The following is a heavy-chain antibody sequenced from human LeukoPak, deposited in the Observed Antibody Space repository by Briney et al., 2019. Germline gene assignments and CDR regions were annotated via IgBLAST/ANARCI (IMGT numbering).Heavy chain of an antibody. D-gene: IGHD5-12*01. J-gene: IGHJ4*02. CDR1: GYTFTGYY. CDR2: INPNSGGT. Sequence: VASVNVSCKASGYTFTGYYMHWVRQAPGQGLEWMGRINPNSGGTNSAQKFQGRVTMTRDTSITTAYMELSRLRSDDTAVYYCARVYSGGSDYWGQGTLVTVSS. V-gene: IGHV1-2*06. CDR3: ARVYSGGSDY.